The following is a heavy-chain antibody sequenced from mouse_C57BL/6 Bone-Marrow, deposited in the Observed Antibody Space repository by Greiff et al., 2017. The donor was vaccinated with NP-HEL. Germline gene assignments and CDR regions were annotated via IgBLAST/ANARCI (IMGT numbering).Heavy chain of an antibody. D-gene: IGHD2-5*01. CDR3: VRHRGLSSNSFAY. V-gene: IGHV10-1*01. CDR1: GFSFNTYA. Sequence: EVQVVESGGGLVQPKGSLKLSCAASGFSFNTYAMNWVRQAPGKGLEWVARIRSKSNNYATYYADSVKDRFTISRDDSESMLYLQMNNLKTEDTAMYYCVRHRGLSSNSFAYWGQGTLVTVSA. CDR2: IRSKSNNYAT. J-gene: IGHJ3*01.